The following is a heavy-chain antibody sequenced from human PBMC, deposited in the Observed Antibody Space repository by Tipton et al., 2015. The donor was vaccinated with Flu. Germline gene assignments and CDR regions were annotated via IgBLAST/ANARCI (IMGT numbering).Heavy chain of an antibody. CDR2: IYPSGNT. J-gene: IGHJ2*01. CDR1: GGSLSSYF. Sequence: TLFLTCTVSGGSLSSYFWSWIRQPAGKGLEWIGRIYPSGNTNYNPSLQSRVTMSVDTSRNQFSLSLTSVTAADAAIYYCARSGSYHHYYFDLWGRGTLVSVSS. CDR3: ARSGSYHHYYFDL. D-gene: IGHD1-26*01. V-gene: IGHV4-4*07.